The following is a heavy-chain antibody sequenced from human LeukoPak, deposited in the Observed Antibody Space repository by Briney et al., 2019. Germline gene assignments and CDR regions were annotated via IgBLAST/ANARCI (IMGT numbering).Heavy chain of an antibody. D-gene: IGHD5-18*01. V-gene: IGHV4-34*01. CDR3: ARGAAGIGYSYGFRLRRSCGMDV. Sequence: SETLSLTCAVYGGSFSGYYWSWIRQPPGKGLEWIGEINHSGSTNYNPSLKSRVTISVDTSRNQFSLKLSSVTAADTAVYYCARGAAGIGYSYGFRLRRSCGMDVWGQGTTVTVSS. CDR2: INHSGST. CDR1: GGSFSGYY. J-gene: IGHJ6*02.